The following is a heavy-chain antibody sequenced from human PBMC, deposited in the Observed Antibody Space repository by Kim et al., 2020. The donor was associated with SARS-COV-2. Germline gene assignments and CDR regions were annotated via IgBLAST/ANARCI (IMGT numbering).Heavy chain of an antibody. D-gene: IGHD3-22*01. J-gene: IGHJ1*01. CDR3: ARAGDYDISGYYGFFHY. V-gene: IGHV3-74*01. Sequence: SVKCRFTISRDNAKNTLYLQMNSLRPEDTAVYYCARAGDYDISGYYGFFHYWGQGALVTVSS.